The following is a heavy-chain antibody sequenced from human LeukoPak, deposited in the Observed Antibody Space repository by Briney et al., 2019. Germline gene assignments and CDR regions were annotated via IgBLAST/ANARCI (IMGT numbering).Heavy chain of an antibody. D-gene: IGHD3-10*01. Sequence: GGSLRLSCEASGISISDNHMTWIRQAAGKGLEGVSVIYSGGSIYYADPVKGRFTISRDESKNTVYFQMDSLRAEDSALYFCARDPRTYYGSGRPDNWGQGIRVTVS. CDR1: GISISDNH. V-gene: IGHV3-66*01. CDR3: ARDPRTYYGSGRPDN. J-gene: IGHJ4*02. CDR2: IYSGGSI.